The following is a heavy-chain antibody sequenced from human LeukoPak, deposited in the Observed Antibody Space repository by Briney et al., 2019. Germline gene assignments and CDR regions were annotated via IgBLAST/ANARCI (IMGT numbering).Heavy chain of an antibody. CDR3: ARGPDFWSGYYAY. CDR1: GFTFSSYA. CDR2: ISGNAKNT. Sequence: GGSLRLSCAASGFTFSSYAMSWVRQTPGKGLEWVSSISGNAKNTYYADSVKGRFTISRDNSKNTLYLQMNSLRAEGTAVYYCARGPDFWSGYYAYWGQGTLVTVSS. J-gene: IGHJ4*02. D-gene: IGHD3-3*01. V-gene: IGHV3-23*01.